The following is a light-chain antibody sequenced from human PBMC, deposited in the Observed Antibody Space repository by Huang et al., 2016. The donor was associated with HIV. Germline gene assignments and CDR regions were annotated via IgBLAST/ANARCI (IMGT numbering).Light chain of an antibody. V-gene: IGKV1-5*03. Sequence: DIQMTQSSSTLSASVGDRVTIACRASQSISTWLAWYPQKPGRAPNLLIYEASTLESGVPSRFSGGGSGTDFTLTISSLQPDDFATYYCQQYKSFPWTFGQGTKVEV. CDR1: QSISTW. CDR3: QQYKSFPWT. J-gene: IGKJ1*01. CDR2: EAS.